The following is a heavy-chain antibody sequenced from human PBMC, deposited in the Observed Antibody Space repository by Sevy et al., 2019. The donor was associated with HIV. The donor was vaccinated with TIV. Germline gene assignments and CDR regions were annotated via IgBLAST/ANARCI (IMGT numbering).Heavy chain of an antibody. Sequence: GGSLRLSCAASGFTFNNYAMSWVRQAPGKGLEWVSAISGGGGSTNYADSVKGRFTISRDNSKNTLYLQMNSLRPEDTAVYYCAKSTGSGDGYNYYYYYGMDVWGQGTTVTVSS. CDR2: ISGGGGST. CDR3: AKSTGSGDGYNYYYYYGMDV. J-gene: IGHJ6*02. CDR1: GFTFNNYA. V-gene: IGHV3-23*01. D-gene: IGHD1-26*01.